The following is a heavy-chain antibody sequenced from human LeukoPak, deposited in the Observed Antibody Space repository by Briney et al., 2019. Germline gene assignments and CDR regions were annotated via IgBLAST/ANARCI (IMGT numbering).Heavy chain of an antibody. D-gene: IGHD3-22*01. CDR1: GFTFSSYA. CDR2: ISYDGSNK. J-gene: IGHJ4*02. CDR3: ARDYYDSSGYADY. V-gene: IGHV3-30-3*01. Sequence: PGGSLRLSCAASGFTFSSYAMHWARQAPGKGLEWVAVISYDGSNKYYADSVKGRFTISRDNSKNTLYLQMNSLRAEDTAVYYCARDYYDSSGYADYWGQGTLVTVSS.